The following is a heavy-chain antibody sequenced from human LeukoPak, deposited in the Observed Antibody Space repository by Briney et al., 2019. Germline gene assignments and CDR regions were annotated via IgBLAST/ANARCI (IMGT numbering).Heavy chain of an antibody. CDR2: IYYSGST. Sequence: PSETLSLTCTVSGGSISSSSYYWGWIRQPPGKGLEWIGSIYYSGSTYYNPSLKSRVTISVDTSKNQFSLKLSSVTAADTAVYYCARDHYSGSYYDYWGQGTLVTVSS. CDR3: ARDHYSGSYYDY. V-gene: IGHV4-39*07. CDR1: GGSISSSSYY. D-gene: IGHD1-26*01. J-gene: IGHJ4*02.